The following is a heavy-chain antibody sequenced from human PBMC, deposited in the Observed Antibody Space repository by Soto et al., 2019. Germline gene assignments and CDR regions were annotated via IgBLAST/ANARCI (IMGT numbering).Heavy chain of an antibody. J-gene: IGHJ4*02. V-gene: IGHV4-59*01. Sequence: QVQLQESGPGLVKPLETLSLTCTVPGGSITSYYWSWVRQPPGKGLEWIGYIYYNGNINYNPSLKSRLTISLDTSKNQFSLRLSSVTAADTAVYYCATGPVYFGSEYWGQGTLVTVSS. D-gene: IGHD3-10*01. CDR2: IYYNGNI. CDR1: GGSITSYY. CDR3: ATGPVYFGSEY.